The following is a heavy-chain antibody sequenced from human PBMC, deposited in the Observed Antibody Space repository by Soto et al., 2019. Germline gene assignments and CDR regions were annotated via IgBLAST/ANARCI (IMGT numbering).Heavy chain of an antibody. CDR3: ARDLVGATI. CDR1: GCSISSDS. J-gene: IGHJ4*02. D-gene: IGHD1-26*01. V-gene: IGHV3-21*01. CDR2: RSSSRSDI. Sequence: GGSLRLSCAASGCSISSDSMNWIRMTQAKGLEWVSSRSSSRSDIYYADSAKGRCTIIRDNAKNSLYLQMNSLRAEDTAVYYCARDLVGATIWGQGTLVTVSS.